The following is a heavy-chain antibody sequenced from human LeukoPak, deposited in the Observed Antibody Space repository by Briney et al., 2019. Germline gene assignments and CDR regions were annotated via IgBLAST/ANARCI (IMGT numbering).Heavy chain of an antibody. D-gene: IGHD6-6*01. CDR3: ARRFSSSTLDY. CDR2: ISYDGSNK. Sequence: GRSLRLSCAASGFTFSSYAMHWVRQAPGKGLEWVAVISYDGSNKYYADSMTGRFTISRDNSKNTLYLQMNSLRAEDTAVYYCARRFSSSTLDYWGQGNLVAVCS. J-gene: IGHJ4*02. V-gene: IGHV3-30*04. CDR1: GFTFSSYA.